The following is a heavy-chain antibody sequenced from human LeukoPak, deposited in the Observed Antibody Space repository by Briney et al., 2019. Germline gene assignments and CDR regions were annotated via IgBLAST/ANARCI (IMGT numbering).Heavy chain of an antibody. CDR1: GFTFRSHG. CDR2: ISSSADRI. J-gene: IGHJ4*02. D-gene: IGHD2-2*02. CDR3: ARANPTIPIFYFDF. Sequence: PGGSLRLSCVGFGFTFRSHGMNWVRQAPGKGPEWIPYISSSADRIYYADSVRGRLAISRDNDRNSLFLDMNTLRAEDTAVYYCARANPTIPIFYFDFWGRGTLVTVSS. V-gene: IGHV3-48*01.